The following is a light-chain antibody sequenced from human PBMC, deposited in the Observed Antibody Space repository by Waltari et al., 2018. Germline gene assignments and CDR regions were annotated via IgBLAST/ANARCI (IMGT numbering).Light chain of an antibody. CDR1: HLDRTS. Sequence: SYVVTQPPSGSVAPGQTATITCWGAHLDRTSVPWYQQKAGQAPVLVVYDDNDRPPGIPGRLSGSNSGNTATLTIRRVEAGDEADYYCQLWDSRSNHLVFGGGTKLTVL. J-gene: IGLJ3*02. CDR2: DDN. V-gene: IGLV3-21*02. CDR3: QLWDSRSNHLV.